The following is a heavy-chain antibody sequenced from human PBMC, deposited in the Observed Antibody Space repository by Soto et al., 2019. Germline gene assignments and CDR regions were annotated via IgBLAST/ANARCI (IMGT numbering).Heavy chain of an antibody. Sequence: QVQLQQWGAGLLKPSETLSLTCAVYGGSFSGYYWSWIRQPPGKGLEWIGEINHSGSTNYNPSLKRRVTISVDTSKNQFSLKLCSVTAADTAVYYCARGRILTGYYKTSTFDPWGQGTLVTVSS. CDR2: INHSGST. J-gene: IGHJ5*02. CDR3: ARGRILTGYYKTSTFDP. CDR1: GGSFSGYY. D-gene: IGHD3-9*01. V-gene: IGHV4-34*01.